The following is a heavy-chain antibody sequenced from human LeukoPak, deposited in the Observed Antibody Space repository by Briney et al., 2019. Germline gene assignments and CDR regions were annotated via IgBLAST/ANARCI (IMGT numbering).Heavy chain of an antibody. D-gene: IGHD4-17*01. CDR1: GFTFSSYW. J-gene: IGHJ6*03. Sequence: PGGSLRLSCAVSGFTFSSYWMGWVRQAPGKGLAWVANINQDESSKYYEDSVKGRFTISRDNADNSLYLQMNSLGAEDTAVYFCARLGPVNKDHYIDAGGKGTTVTISS. V-gene: IGHV3-7*01. CDR3: ARLGPVNKDHYIDA. CDR2: INQDESSK.